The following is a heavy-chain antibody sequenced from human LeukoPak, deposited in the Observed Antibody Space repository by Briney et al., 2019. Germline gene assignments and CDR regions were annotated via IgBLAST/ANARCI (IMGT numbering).Heavy chain of an antibody. J-gene: IGHJ4*02. D-gene: IGHD2-21*01. CDR2: IIPILGIA. CDR1: GYTFTSYG. V-gene: IGHV1-69*04. Sequence: SVKVSCKASGYTFTSYGISWVRQAPGQGLEWMGRIIPILGIANYAQKFQGRVTITADKSTSTAYMELSSLRSEDTAVYYCARAPSRYSGIDYWGQGTLVTVSS. CDR3: ARAPSRYSGIDY.